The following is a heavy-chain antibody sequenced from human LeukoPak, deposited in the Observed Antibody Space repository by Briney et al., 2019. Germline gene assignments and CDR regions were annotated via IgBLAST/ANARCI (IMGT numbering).Heavy chain of an antibody. CDR3: ARQAAANSIDY. Sequence: PSETLSLTCTVSGGSISSYYWSWIRQPPGKGLEWIGYIYYSGSTNYNPSLKSRVTISVDTSKNQFSLKLSSVTAADTAVYYCARQAAANSIDYWGQETLVTVSS. D-gene: IGHD2-2*01. V-gene: IGHV4-59*01. CDR2: IYYSGST. CDR1: GGSISSYY. J-gene: IGHJ4*02.